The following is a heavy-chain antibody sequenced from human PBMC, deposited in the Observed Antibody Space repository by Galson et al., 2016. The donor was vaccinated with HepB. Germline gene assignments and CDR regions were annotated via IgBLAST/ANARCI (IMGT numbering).Heavy chain of an antibody. CDR1: GFSLSTSAVG. J-gene: IGHJ4*02. Sequence: PALVKPTQTLTLTCTFSGFSLSTSAVGVGWIRQPPGKALEWLALIYWNNDKRYSPSLKSRLTITKDTSKKQVFLIMTNMDPLDTATYHCVHAYHKYCSRTTCYTIFDYWGQGTLVTVSS. CDR2: IYWNNDK. D-gene: IGHD2-2*02. CDR3: VHAYHKYCSRTTCYTIFDY. V-gene: IGHV2-5*01.